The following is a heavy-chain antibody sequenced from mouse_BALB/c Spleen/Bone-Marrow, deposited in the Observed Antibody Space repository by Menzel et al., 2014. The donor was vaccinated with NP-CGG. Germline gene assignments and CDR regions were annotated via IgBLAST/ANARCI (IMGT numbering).Heavy chain of an antibody. J-gene: IGHJ3*01. V-gene: IGHV1-18*01. CDR3: ARRQLGPAWFAY. CDR2: INPNNGVT. Sequence: VQLQHSRPELVKPGTSVKISCKTSGYTFTEYTIHWVKQSHGKSLEWIGGINPNNGVTAHNQKFRGKATLTVDKSSSTAYMELRSLTSEDSAVYYCARRQLGPAWFAYWGQGTLVTVSA. D-gene: IGHD3-2*01. CDR1: GYTFTEYT.